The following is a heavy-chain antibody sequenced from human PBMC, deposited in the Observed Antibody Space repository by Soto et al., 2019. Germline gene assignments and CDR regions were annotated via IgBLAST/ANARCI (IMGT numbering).Heavy chain of an antibody. J-gene: IGHJ5*02. CDR2: ISGSGGST. Sequence: GGSLRLSCAASGFTFSSYAMSWVRQAPGKGLEWVSAISGSGGSTYYADSVKGRFTISRDNSKNTLYLQMNSLRAEDTAVYYCAIVGYYDSSGYNWFDPWGQGTLVTVSS. CDR3: AIVGYYDSSGYNWFDP. CDR1: GFTFSSYA. V-gene: IGHV3-23*01. D-gene: IGHD3-22*01.